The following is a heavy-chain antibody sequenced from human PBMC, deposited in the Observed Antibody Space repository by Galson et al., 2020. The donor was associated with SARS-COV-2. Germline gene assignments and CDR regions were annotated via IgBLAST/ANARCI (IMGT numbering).Heavy chain of an antibody. D-gene: IGHD6-13*01. CDR3: ARVIAAARNWFDP. CDR2: ISSSSSYT. CDR1: GFTFSDYY. J-gene: IGHJ5*02. V-gene: IGHV3-11*05. Sequence: GESLKISCAASGFTFSDYYMSWIRQAPGKGLEWVSYISSSSSYTNYADSVKGRFTISRDNAKNSLYLQMNSLRAEDTAVYYCARVIAAARNWFDPWGQGTLVTVSS.